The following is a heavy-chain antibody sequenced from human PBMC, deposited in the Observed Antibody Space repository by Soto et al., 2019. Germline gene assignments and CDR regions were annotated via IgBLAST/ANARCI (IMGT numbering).Heavy chain of an antibody. CDR2: STNTGSFT. J-gene: IGHJ4*02. Sequence: PGRYLRLSCPASGFTFSDHYMSWIRQAPAKGLEWIGHSTNTGSFTRYADSVKGRFSISRDNAKNSLYLQINSLRGDDTAIYYCVRSGDNYNLLDYWGRGTPVTVSS. V-gene: IGHV3-11*06. CDR1: GFTFSDHY. D-gene: IGHD1-1*01. CDR3: VRSGDNYNLLDY.